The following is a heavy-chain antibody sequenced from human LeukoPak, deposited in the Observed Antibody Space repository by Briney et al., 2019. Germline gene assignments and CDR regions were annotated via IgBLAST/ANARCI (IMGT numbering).Heavy chain of an antibody. J-gene: IGHJ3*02. V-gene: IGHV1-8*01. CDR3: ARRATILGDAFDI. Sequence: ASVKVSCRASGYTFTSYDINWVRQATGQGLEWMGWMNPNSGNTGYAQKFQGRVTMTRNTPISTAYMELSSLRSEDTAVYYCARRATILGDAFDIWGQGTMVTVSS. D-gene: IGHD5-24*01. CDR2: MNPNSGNT. CDR1: GYTFTSYD.